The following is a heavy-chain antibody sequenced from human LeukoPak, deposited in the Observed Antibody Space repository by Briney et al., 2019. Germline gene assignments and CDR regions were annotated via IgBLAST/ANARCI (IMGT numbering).Heavy chain of an antibody. CDR1: GFTFSSYS. CDR3: ARAGFGEFLYYYYGMDV. CDR2: ISSSSSYI. D-gene: IGHD3-10*01. J-gene: IGHJ6*02. V-gene: IGHV3-21*01. Sequence: GGSLRLSCAASGFTFSSYSMNWVRQAPGKGLEWVSSISSSSSYIYYADSVKGRFTISRDNAKNSLYLQVNSLRAEDTAVYYCARAGFGEFLYYYYGMDVWGQGTTVTVSS.